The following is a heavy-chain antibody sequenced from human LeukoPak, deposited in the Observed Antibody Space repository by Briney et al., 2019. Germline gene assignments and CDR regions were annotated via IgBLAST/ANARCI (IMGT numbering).Heavy chain of an antibody. D-gene: IGHD5-24*01. V-gene: IGHV4-34*01. J-gene: IGHJ4*03. CDR3: ARGATISETGYFDF. Sequence: TSETLSLTCAVYGGSFSRYYWSWIRQSPGKGLEWIAEIDHRGDTNYNPSVKSRVTIPVDTSKSQFSLKVRSLSAADTAVYYCARGATISETGYFDFWGQGTLVTVSS. CDR2: IDHRGDT. CDR1: GGSFSRYY.